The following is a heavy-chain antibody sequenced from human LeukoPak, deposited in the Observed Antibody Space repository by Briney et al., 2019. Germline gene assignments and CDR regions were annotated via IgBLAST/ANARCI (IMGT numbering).Heavy chain of an antibody. CDR1: GYTFTGYY. V-gene: IGHV1-2*06. CDR2: INPNSGGT. Sequence: ASVKVSCXASGYTFTGYYMHWVRQAPGQGLEWMARINPNSGGTNYAQKFQGRVTMTRDTSISTAYMELSRLRSGDTAVYYCASQNGVAVASRGPYYYYYMDVWGKGTAVTVSS. J-gene: IGHJ6*03. D-gene: IGHD6-19*01. CDR3: ASQNGVAVASRGPYYYYYMDV.